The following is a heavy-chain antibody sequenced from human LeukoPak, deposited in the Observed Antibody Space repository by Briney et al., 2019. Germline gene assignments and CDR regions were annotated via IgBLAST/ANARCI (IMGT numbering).Heavy chain of an antibody. CDR3: AKLLHYYGSGGDGFDI. J-gene: IGHJ3*02. CDR2: IYYSGST. Sequence: SETLSLTCTVSGGSISSSSYYWGWIRQPPGKGLEWIGSIYYSGSTYYNPSLKSRVTISVDTSKNQFSLKLSSVTAADTAVCYWAKLLHYYGSGGDGFDIWGQGTMVTVSS. D-gene: IGHD3-10*01. V-gene: IGHV4-39*07. CDR1: GGSISSSSYY.